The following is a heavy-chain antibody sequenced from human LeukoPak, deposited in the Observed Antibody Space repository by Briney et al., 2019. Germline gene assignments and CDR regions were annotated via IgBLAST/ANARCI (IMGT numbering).Heavy chain of an antibody. CDR1: GFTLRTYS. CDR3: AREAGAGNDY. D-gene: IGHD1-26*01. V-gene: IGHV3-48*02. Sequence: GGSRRLSCAASGFTLRTYSMNWSRQAPGKGLEWVSYISSSSSNIYYADSVKGRFTVSRDNAKNSLYLQMNSLRDEDTAVYYCAREAGAGNDYWGQGTLVTVSS. CDR2: ISSSSSNI. J-gene: IGHJ4*02.